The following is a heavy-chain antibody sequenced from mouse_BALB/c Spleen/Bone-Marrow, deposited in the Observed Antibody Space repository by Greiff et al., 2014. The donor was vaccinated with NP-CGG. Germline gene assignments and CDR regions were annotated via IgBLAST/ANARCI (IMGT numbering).Heavy chain of an antibody. CDR2: INPYNGGT. J-gene: IGHJ3*01. Sequence: VQLKQSGPELVKPGASMKISCKASGYSFTGHTMNWVKQSHGKNLEWIGLINPYNGGTSYNQKFKGKATLTVDKSSSTAYMELLSLTSEDSAVYYCARGDYYGSSSFAYWGQGTLVTVSA. V-gene: IGHV1-18*01. D-gene: IGHD1-1*01. CDR3: ARGDYYGSSSFAY. CDR1: GYSFTGHT.